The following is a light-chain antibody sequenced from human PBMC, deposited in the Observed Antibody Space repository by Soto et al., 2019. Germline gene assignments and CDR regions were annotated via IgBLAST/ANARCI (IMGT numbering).Light chain of an antibody. CDR2: EVS. V-gene: IGLV2-14*01. CDR3: NSYTSSNTLYV. J-gene: IGLJ1*01. Sequence: VLTQPASVSGSPGQSITISCTGTSSDVGDYNFVSWYQQHPGKAPKLMIYEVSHRPSGVSNRFSGSKSGNTASLTISGLQADDEADYYCNSYTSSNTLYVFGTGTKVTVL. CDR1: SSDVGDYNF.